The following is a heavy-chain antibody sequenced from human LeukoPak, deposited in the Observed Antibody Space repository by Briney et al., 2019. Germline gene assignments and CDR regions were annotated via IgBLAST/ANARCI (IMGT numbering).Heavy chain of an antibody. CDR2: ISSNGGST. V-gene: IGHV3-64*04. Sequence: GGSLRLSCSASGFTFSSYAMHWVRQAPGKGLEYVSAISSNGGSTYYADSVKGRFTISRDNSKNTLYLQMDNLRVEDAAVYYCARAAYDSNGYTANHDYWGQGTLVTVSS. J-gene: IGHJ4*02. CDR1: GFTFSSYA. CDR3: ARAAYDSNGYTANHDY. D-gene: IGHD3-22*01.